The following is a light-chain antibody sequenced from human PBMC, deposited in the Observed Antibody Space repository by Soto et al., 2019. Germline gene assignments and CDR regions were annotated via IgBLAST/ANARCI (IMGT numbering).Light chain of an antibody. V-gene: IGLV2-8*01. CDR3: SSYAGSNNAEV. Sequence: QSMLTQPPSASGSPGQSVTISCTGTSSDVGAFDYVSWYQQHPGKAPKLLIFEVNKRPSGVPDRFSGSKSGDTAFLTVSGLQAEDEADYYCSSYAGSNNAEVFGAGTKVTVL. CDR1: SSDVGAFDY. CDR2: EVN. J-gene: IGLJ1*01.